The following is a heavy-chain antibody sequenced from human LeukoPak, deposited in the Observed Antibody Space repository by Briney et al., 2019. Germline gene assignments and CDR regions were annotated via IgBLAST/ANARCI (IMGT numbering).Heavy chain of an antibody. D-gene: IGHD6-19*01. J-gene: IGHJ6*02. Sequence: PSETLSLTCAVYGGSFSGYYWSWIRQPPGEGLEWIGEINHSGSTNYNPSLKSRVTMSVDTSGNQFSLKLSSVTAADTAVYFCARHDEIAVFRNGLDVWGQGTTVTVS. V-gene: IGHV4-34*01. CDR3: ARHDEIAVFRNGLDV. CDR2: INHSGST. CDR1: GGSFSGYY.